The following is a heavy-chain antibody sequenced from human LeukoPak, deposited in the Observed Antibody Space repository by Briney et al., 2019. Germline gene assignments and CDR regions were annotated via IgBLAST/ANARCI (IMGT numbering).Heavy chain of an antibody. V-gene: IGHV4-39*01. CDR3: ARTGTSITLDRGYFDY. D-gene: IGHD3-10*01. Sequence: SETPSLTCTVSGGSISSSSYYWGWIRQPPGKGLEWIGSIYYSGSTYYNPSLKSRVTISVDTSKNQFSLKLSSVTAADTAVYYCARTGTSITLDRGYFDYWGQGTLVTVSS. J-gene: IGHJ4*02. CDR1: GGSISSSSYY. CDR2: IYYSGST.